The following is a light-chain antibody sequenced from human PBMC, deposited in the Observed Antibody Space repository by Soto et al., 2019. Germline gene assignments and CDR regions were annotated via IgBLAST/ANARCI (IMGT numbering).Light chain of an antibody. CDR2: DVS. CDR3: ISYTSTSARV. CDR1: SSDVGGYNY. V-gene: IGLV2-14*01. J-gene: IGLJ1*01. Sequence: QSALTQPASVSGSPGQSITISCTGTSSDVGGYNYVSWYQQHPGKAPKLMIYDVSNRPSGVSSRFSGSKSGNTASLTISGLQAEDEADYYCISYTSTSARVFGTGTKLTVL.